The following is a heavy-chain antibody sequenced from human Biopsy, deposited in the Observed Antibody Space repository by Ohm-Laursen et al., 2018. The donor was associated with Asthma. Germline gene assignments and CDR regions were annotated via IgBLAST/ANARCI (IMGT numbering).Heavy chain of an antibody. D-gene: IGHD3-10*01. J-gene: IGHJ6*02. CDR3: ARAVDYSLCYGIDV. V-gene: IGHV1-18*01. CDR1: CYTFNSAG. CDR2: ISVYNGNT. Sequence: GASVKVSCKTSCYTFNSAGITWVRQAPGQGLEWMGWISVYNGNTKVAQKLQDRVTMITDTSTSTAYMESRSLRSDDTAVYFCARAVDYSLCYGIDVWGQGTTVTVS.